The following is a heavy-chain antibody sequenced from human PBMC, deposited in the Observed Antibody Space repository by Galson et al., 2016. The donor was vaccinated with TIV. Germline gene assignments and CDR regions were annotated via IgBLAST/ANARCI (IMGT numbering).Heavy chain of an antibody. CDR3: ARDRVVDATYYFYYYGMDV. J-gene: IGHJ6*02. D-gene: IGHD3-22*01. CDR1: GLSVSINY. V-gene: IGHV3-66*02. Sequence: SLRLSCAASGLSVSINYMAWVRQAPGKGLEWVSLMSDGDKTYYADSVKGRFTISRDNSKNTVYLQMNSLRIEDSGVYFCARDRVVDATYYFYYYGMDVRGQGTAVTVSS. CDR2: MSDGDKT.